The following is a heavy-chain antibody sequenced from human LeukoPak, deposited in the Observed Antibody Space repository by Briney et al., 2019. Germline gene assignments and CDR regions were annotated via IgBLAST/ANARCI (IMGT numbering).Heavy chain of an antibody. V-gene: IGHV4-34*01. CDR3: ASSTYCSGGSCYGHVVTANGIYYFDY. CDR2: IYHTRGT. D-gene: IGHD2-15*01. CDR1: GGSPSGYY. J-gene: IGHJ4*02. Sequence: PDTLSLTCAVSGGSPSGYYWSPLRQPPPKGPGWTGEIYHTRGTNYNPSLRTRVTISVDTSKNQFSLKLSSVTAADTAVYYCASSTYCSGGSCYGHVVTANGIYYFDYWGQGTLVTVSS.